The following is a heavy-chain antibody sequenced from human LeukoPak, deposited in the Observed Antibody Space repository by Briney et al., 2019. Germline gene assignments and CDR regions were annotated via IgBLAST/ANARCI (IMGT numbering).Heavy chain of an antibody. CDR1: GGSISKTTYY. Sequence: SQTLSLTCTVSGGSISKTTYYWGWIRQPPGKGLEWVGSIYYTGGTYYNPSLKTRVTISVDTSKNQFSLNLTSVTAADTAMYYCARHPNHPSNTRGTLFDPWGQGTLVTVSS. CDR3: ARHPNHPSNTRGTLFDP. J-gene: IGHJ5*02. V-gene: IGHV4-39*01. CDR2: IYYTGGT. D-gene: IGHD1-14*01.